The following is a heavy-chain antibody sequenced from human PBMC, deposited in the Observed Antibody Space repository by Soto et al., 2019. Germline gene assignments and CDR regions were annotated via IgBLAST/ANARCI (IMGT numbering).Heavy chain of an antibody. V-gene: IGHV3-30*04. J-gene: IGHJ4*02. CDR3: ASDLVAQVETMVYYYYC. Sequence: QVQLVESGGGVVQPGRSLRLSCAASGFTFSSYAMHWVRQAPGKGLERVAVISYDGSNKYYADSVTGRFNISRDNSKKPLYRQTDSLRADDTAEYYSASDLVAQVETMVYYYYCWGPGTLDIVSS. CDR1: GFTFSSYA. D-gene: IGHD3-10*01. CDR2: ISYDGSNK.